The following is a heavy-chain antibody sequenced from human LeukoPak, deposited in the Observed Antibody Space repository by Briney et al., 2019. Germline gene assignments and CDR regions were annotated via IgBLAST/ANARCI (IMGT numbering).Heavy chain of an antibody. CDR1: GSTFSSYA. CDR2: ISYDGSNK. V-gene: IGHV3-30*04. Sequence: GGSLRLSCAASGSTFSSYAMHWVRQAPGKGLEWVAVISYDGSNKYYADSVKGRFTISRDNSKNTLYLQMNSLRAEDTAVYYCASEYSSSSGRAFDIWGQGTMVTVSS. D-gene: IGHD6-6*01. CDR3: ASEYSSSSGRAFDI. J-gene: IGHJ3*02.